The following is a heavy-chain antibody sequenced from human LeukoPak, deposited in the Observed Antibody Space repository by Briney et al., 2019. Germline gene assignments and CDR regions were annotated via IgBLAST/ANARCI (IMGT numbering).Heavy chain of an antibody. CDR3: ARARLRNYGDYREDDY. J-gene: IGHJ4*02. D-gene: IGHD4-17*01. Sequence: ASVKVSCKASGYTFTGYYMHWVRQAPGQGLEWMGWVNPNSGGTNYAQKFQGRVTMTRDTSISTAYMELSRLGSDDTAVYYCARARLRNYGDYREDDYWGQGTLVTVSS. CDR2: VNPNSGGT. CDR1: GYTFTGYY. V-gene: IGHV1-2*02.